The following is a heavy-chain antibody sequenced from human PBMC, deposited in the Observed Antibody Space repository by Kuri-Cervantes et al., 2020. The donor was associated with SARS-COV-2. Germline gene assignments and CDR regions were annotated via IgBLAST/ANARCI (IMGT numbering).Heavy chain of an antibody. CDR2: IKQDGSEK. CDR3: ARDTHNWNSLNDY. V-gene: IGHV3-7*05. D-gene: IGHD1-7*01. CDR1: GFTFSIYW. Sequence: GESLKISCAASGFTFSIYWMSWVRQAPGKGLEWVANIKQDGSEKHYVDSAKGRFTISRDNAKNSLYLQMNSLRAEDTAVYYCARDTHNWNSLNDYWGQGTLVTVSS. J-gene: IGHJ4*02.